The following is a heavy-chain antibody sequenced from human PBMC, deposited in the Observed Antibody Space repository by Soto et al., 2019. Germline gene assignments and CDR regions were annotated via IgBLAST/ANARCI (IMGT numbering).Heavy chain of an antibody. CDR1: GGSFSGYY. CDR3: ARSAAAVDNFDY. D-gene: IGHD6-13*01. CDR2: INHSGST. J-gene: IGHJ4*02. V-gene: IGHV4-34*01. Sequence: SETLSLTCAVYGGSFSGYYWSWIRQPPGKGLEWIGEINHSGSTNYNPSLKSRVTISVDTSKNQFSLKLSSVTAADTAVYYCARSAAAVDNFDYWGQVTLVTVSS.